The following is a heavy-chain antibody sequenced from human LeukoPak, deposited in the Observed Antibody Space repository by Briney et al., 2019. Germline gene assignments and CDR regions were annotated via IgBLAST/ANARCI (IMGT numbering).Heavy chain of an antibody. CDR1: GGSISGYY. CDR2: INHSGST. V-gene: IGHV4-34*01. CDR3: ARDTAAAGQRHDAFDI. D-gene: IGHD6-13*01. Sequence: SETLSLTCAVYGGSISGYYWSWIRQPPGKGLEWIGEINHSGSTNYNPSFKSRVTISVDTSKNQFSLKLSSVTAADTAVYYCARDTAAAGQRHDAFDIWGQGTMVTVSS. J-gene: IGHJ3*02.